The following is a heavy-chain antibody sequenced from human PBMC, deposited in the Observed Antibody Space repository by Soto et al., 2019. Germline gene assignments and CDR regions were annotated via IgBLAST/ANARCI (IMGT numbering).Heavy chain of an antibody. CDR3: ASSLAAAGPYYFDY. J-gene: IGHJ4*02. CDR1: GGTFSSYA. CDR2: IIPIFGTA. D-gene: IGHD6-13*01. Sequence: SVKVACNGSGGTFSSYAISWVRQAPGQGLEWMGGIIPIFGTANYAQKFQGRVTVTADESTSTAYMELSSLRSEDTAVYYCASSLAAAGPYYFDYWGQGSLVTVSS. V-gene: IGHV1-69*13.